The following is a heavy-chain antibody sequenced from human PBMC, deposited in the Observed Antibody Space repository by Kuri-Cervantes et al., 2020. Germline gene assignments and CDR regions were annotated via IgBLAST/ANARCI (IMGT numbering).Heavy chain of an antibody. CDR3: ATNRYTSAPPIDY. J-gene: IGHJ4*02. CDR2: INHSGST. Sequence: ESLKISCAVYGGSFSGYYWSWIRQPPGKGLEWIGEINHSGSTNYNPSLKSRVTISVDTSKNQFSLKLSSVTAADSAVYLCATNRYTSAPPIDYWGQGALVTVSS. D-gene: IGHD3-16*02. V-gene: IGHV4-34*01. CDR1: GGSFSGYY.